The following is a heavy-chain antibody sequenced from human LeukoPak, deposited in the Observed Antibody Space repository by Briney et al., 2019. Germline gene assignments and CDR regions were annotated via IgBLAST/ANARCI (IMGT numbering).Heavy chain of an antibody. CDR3: AGGYSYGPDAFDI. D-gene: IGHD5-18*01. CDR1: GYTFTDYY. Sequence: GASVKISCKASGYTFTDYYMHWVQQAPGKGLEWMGRVDPEDGETIYAEKFQGRVTITADTSTDTAYMELSSLRSEDTAVYYCAGGYSYGPDAFDIWGQGTMVTVSS. V-gene: IGHV1-69-2*01. J-gene: IGHJ3*02. CDR2: VDPEDGET.